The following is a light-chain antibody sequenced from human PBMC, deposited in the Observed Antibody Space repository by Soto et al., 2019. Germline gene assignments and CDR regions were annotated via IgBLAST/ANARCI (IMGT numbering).Light chain of an antibody. CDR1: SSDIGAYHY. Sequence: QSVLTQPRSVSGSPGQSVTISCTGTSSDIGAYHYVSWYQQHPGKAPQLMIYDVSERPSRVPDRFSGSKSGNTASLTISGLQAEDEADYYCCSYAGHTWVFGGGTKLTVL. V-gene: IGLV2-11*01. CDR3: CSYAGHTWV. J-gene: IGLJ3*02. CDR2: DVS.